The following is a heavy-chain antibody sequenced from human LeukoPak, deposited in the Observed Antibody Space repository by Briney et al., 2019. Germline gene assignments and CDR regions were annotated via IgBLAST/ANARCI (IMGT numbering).Heavy chain of an antibody. Sequence: ASVKVSCKASGYTFTGYYMHWVRQAPGQGLEWMGWINPNSGGTNYAQKFQGRVTMTRDTSISTAYTELSRLRSDDTAVYNCARGGELLWFGELLRNYYYYGMDVWGQGTTVTVSS. CDR3: ARGGELLWFGELLRNYYYYGMDV. CDR2: INPNSGGT. CDR1: GYTFTGYY. V-gene: IGHV1-2*02. D-gene: IGHD3-10*01. J-gene: IGHJ6*02.